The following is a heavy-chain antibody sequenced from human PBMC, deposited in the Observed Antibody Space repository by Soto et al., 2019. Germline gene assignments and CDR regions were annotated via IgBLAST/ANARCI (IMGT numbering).Heavy chain of an antibody. Sequence: QPGGSLRLSCAASGFTFSSYWMSWVRQAPGKGLEWVANIKQDGSEKYYVDSVKGRFTISRDNAKNSLYLQMNSLRAEDTAVYYCARDQGCSGGSCYTDPNNWFDPWGQGTLVTVSS. J-gene: IGHJ5*02. D-gene: IGHD2-15*01. CDR1: GFTFSSYW. V-gene: IGHV3-7*05. CDR2: IKQDGSEK. CDR3: ARDQGCSGGSCYTDPNNWFDP.